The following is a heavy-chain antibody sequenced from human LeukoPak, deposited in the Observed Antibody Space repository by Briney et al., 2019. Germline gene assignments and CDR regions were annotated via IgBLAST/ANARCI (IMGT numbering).Heavy chain of an antibody. Sequence: GGTLRLSCAASGFTFTNAWMSWVRQAPGKGLEWVGRIKSKNDGGTTDYGAPVKGRFTISRDDSKNTLYLQMNSLKTEDTAVYYCTVQLSQWGQGTLVTVSS. J-gene: IGHJ4*02. CDR2: IKSKNDGGTT. CDR3: TVQLSQ. CDR1: GFTFTNAW. D-gene: IGHD6-6*01. V-gene: IGHV3-15*01.